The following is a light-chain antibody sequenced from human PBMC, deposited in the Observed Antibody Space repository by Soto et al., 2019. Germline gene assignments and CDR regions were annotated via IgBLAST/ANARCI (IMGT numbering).Light chain of an antibody. V-gene: IGKV2D-29*02. J-gene: IGKJ1*01. CDR1: QSVLHSDGKTY. CDR2: EVS. CDR3: LQTKQLPLT. Sequence: IVLTQTPFSLSVIAGQPASISCRSSQSVLHSDGKTYVYWYLQRPGQSPQPLIYEVSNRFSGVPDRFSGSGSGTDFTLKIGRVEAEDVGVYYCLQTKQLPLTFGQGTKVEIK.